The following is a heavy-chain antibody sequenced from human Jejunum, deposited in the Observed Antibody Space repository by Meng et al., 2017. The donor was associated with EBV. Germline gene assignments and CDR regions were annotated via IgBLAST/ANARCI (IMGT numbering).Heavy chain of an antibody. CDR2: YYNSGST. V-gene: IGHV4-39*01. CDR3: ARQGPSGRTFDY. D-gene: IGHD1-26*01. J-gene: IGHJ4*02. CDR1: GGSISSSSYY. Sequence: QLQLQESVPGLAKPSETLSLTCTGSGGSISSSSYYWGWIRQPPGKGLEWIGTYYNSGSTYYNPSLKSRVTISVDTSKNQFSLKLISVTAADTAAYYCARQGPSGRTFDYWGQGTLVTVSS.